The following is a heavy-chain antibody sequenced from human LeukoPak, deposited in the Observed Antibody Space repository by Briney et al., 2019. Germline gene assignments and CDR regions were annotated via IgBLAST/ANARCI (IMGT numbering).Heavy chain of an antibody. Sequence: GGSLRLSCAASGFTFSSYEMNWVRQAPGKGLEWVSYISSSGSTIYYADSVKGRFTISRDNAKNSLYLQMNSLRAEDTALYYCARDSYYDSSGFGYWGQGTLVTVSS. CDR3: ARDSYYDSSGFGY. J-gene: IGHJ4*02. CDR1: GFTFSSYE. CDR2: ISSSGSTI. V-gene: IGHV3-48*03. D-gene: IGHD3-22*01.